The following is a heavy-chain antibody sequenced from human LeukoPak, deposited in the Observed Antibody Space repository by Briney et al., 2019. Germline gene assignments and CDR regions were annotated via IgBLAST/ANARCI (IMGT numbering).Heavy chain of an antibody. CDR3: ARRSPYSTGWSSYFDY. V-gene: IGHV4-4*02. CDR2: IYGSGTT. CDR1: GGSISSTNW. D-gene: IGHD6-19*01. Sequence: SETLSLTCAVSGGSISSTNWWSWVRPPPGKGLEWIGEIYGSGTTNYKPSLKRRVTISLEKSRNHFSLKLTSVTAADSAVYYCARRSPYSTGWSSYFDYWGQGALVTVSS. J-gene: IGHJ4*02.